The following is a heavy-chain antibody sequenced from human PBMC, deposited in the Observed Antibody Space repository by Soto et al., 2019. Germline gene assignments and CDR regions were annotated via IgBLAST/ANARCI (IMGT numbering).Heavy chain of an antibody. CDR3: AKSNEVGELGPHDY. Sequence: EVQLLESGGGLVQPGGSLRLSCAASGFTFSSYAMSWVRQAPGKGLEWVSAISGSGGSTNYADSVKGRFTISRDNSKNTLYLPMNSLRAEDTAVYYCAKSNEVGELGPHDYWGQGTLVTVSS. CDR2: ISGSGGST. CDR1: GFTFSSYA. D-gene: IGHD1-26*01. V-gene: IGHV3-23*01. J-gene: IGHJ4*02.